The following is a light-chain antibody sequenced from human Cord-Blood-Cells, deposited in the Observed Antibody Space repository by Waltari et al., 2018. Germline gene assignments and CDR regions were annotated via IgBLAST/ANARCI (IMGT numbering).Light chain of an antibody. J-gene: IGLJ1*01. Sequence: QSVLTQPPSASGTPGQRVTISCSGSSSNIGSNYVYWYPQHPGTAPKLLIYRNNQRPSGVPDRFSGSKSGTSASLAISGLRSEDEADYYCAAWDDSLSGYVFGTGTKVTVL. V-gene: IGLV1-47*01. CDR3: AAWDDSLSGYV. CDR1: SSNIGSNY. CDR2: RNN.